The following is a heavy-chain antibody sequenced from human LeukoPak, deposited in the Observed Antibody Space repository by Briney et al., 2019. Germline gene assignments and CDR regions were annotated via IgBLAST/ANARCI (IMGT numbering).Heavy chain of an antibody. CDR3: ARVTKNYDFWSGYYGGPQYYFDY. CDR2: IYYSGST. J-gene: IGHJ4*02. D-gene: IGHD3-3*01. CDR1: GGSISSGGYC. V-gene: IGHV4-31*03. Sequence: PSETLSLTCTVSGGSISSGGYCWSWIRQHPGKGLEWIGYIYYSGSTYYNPSLKSRVTISVDTSKNQFSLKLSSVTAADTAVYYCARVTKNYDFWSGYYGGPQYYFDYWGQGTLVTVSS.